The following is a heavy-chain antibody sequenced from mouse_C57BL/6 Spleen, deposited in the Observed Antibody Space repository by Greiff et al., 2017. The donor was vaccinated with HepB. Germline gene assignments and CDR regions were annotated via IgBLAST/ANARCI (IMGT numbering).Heavy chain of an antibody. J-gene: IGHJ3*01. V-gene: IGHV5-4*03. CDR2: ISDGGSYT. CDR3: ARGDYGSGFAY. CDR1: GFTFSSYA. D-gene: IGHD1-1*01. Sequence: EVKLMESGGGLVKPGGSLKLSCAASGFTFSSYAMSWVRQTPEKRLEWVATISDGGSYTYYPDNVKGRFTISRDNAKNNLYLQMSHLKSEDTAMYYCARGDYGSGFAYWGQGTLVTVSA.